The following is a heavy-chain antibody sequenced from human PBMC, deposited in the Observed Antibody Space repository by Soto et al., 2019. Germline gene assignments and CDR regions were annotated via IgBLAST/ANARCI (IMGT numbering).Heavy chain of an antibody. V-gene: IGHV3-74*01. CDR3: ARSITGYSYADS. CDR1: GVTFSSYW. J-gene: IGHJ4*02. Sequence: EVPLVESGGGLVQPGGSLRLSCAASGVTFSSYWMHRVRQAPGKGLVWVSRINSDGSSTVYVDSVKGRFAISRDNAKNTLYLQMNSLRAEDTAVYYCARSITGYSYADSWGQGTLVTVSS. CDR2: INSDGSST. D-gene: IGHD5-18*01.